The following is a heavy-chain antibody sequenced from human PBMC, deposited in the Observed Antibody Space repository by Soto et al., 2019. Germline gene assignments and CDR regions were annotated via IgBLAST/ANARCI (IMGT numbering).Heavy chain of an antibody. J-gene: IGHJ4*02. CDR3: ARTRQRRPVFYVDY. CDR1: GGPFNTFG. CDR2: IIPKYGTT. D-gene: IGHD2-2*01. Sequence: QVQLMQAGAEVTKPGSSVTVSCKASGGPFNTFGISWVRQAPGQGLEWMGWIIPKYGTTNYARRFQGRVTITADESTTTAYLELSSLRHDDTAIYYCARTRQRRPVFYVDYWGQGTPISVTS. V-gene: IGHV1-69*01.